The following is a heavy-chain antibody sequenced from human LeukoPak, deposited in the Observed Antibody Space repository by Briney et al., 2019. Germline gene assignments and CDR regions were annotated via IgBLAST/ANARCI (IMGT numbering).Heavy chain of an antibody. Sequence: ASVKVSCKVSGYTLTELSMQWVRQAPGKGLEWMGAFDPEDGETIYAQKFQGRVTMTEDTSTDTAYMELSSLRSEDTAVYYCATRRSQFLEWLLIGWGQGTLVTVSS. J-gene: IGHJ4*02. CDR1: GYTLTELS. V-gene: IGHV1-24*01. CDR3: ATRRSQFLEWLLIG. CDR2: FDPEDGET. D-gene: IGHD3-3*01.